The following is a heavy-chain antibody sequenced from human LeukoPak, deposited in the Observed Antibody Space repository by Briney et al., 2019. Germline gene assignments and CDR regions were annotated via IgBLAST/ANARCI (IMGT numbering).Heavy chain of an antibody. J-gene: IGHJ4*02. V-gene: IGHV3-49*04. CDR2: IRSIGYGGTT. Sequence: GRSLRLSCSASGFTFGDHAMSWVRQAPGKGLEWVGFIRSIGYGGTTEYAASVEGRFSLSRDDSKSLVYLQMSSLKAEDTAVYYCTRVRSGNDFDYWGQGTLVTVSS. CDR3: TRVRSGNDFDY. D-gene: IGHD3-10*01. CDR1: GFTFGDHA.